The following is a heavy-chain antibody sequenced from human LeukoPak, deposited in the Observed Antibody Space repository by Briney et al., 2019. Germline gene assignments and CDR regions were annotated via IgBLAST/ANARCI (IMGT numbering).Heavy chain of an antibody. Sequence: SETLSLTCAVSGYSISSGYYWGWIRQPPGKGLEWIGNIYHRGSTYYNPSLKSRVTISLDTSKNQFSLKLSSVTAADTAVYYCARGGYSGYGQFDYWGRGTLVTVSS. CDR2: IYHRGST. D-gene: IGHD5-12*01. CDR3: ARGGYSGYGQFDY. CDR1: GYSISSGYY. J-gene: IGHJ4*02. V-gene: IGHV4-38-2*01.